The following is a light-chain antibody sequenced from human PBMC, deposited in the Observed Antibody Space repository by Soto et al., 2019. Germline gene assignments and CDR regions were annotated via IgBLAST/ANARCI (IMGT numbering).Light chain of an antibody. CDR2: EVS. V-gene: IGLV2-23*02. Sequence: QSVLTQPASVSGSPGQSITISCTGTSSDVGNYNFVSWYQQHPDKAPKLMIYEVSKWPSGVSNRFSGSKSGNTASLTISGLQAEDEADYYCCSYAGSSTDVFGTGTKLTVL. CDR1: SSDVGNYNF. J-gene: IGLJ1*01. CDR3: CSYAGSSTDV.